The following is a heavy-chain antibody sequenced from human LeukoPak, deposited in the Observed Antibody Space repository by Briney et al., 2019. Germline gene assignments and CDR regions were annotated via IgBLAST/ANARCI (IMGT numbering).Heavy chain of an antibody. Sequence: PSETLSLTCTVSGGSISSYYWSWIRQPPGKGLEWIGYIYYSGSTNYNPSLKSRVTISVDTSKNQFSLKLSSVTAADTAVYYCARHGGIVAYGSSMDVWGQGTTVTVSS. CDR1: GGSISSYY. V-gene: IGHV4-59*08. CDR3: ARHGGIVAYGSSMDV. J-gene: IGHJ6*02. D-gene: IGHD1-26*01. CDR2: IYYSGST.